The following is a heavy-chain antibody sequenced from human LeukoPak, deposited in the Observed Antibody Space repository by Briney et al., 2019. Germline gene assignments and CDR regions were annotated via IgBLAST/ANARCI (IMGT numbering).Heavy chain of an antibody. CDR2: IYPADSNT. J-gene: IGHJ4*02. D-gene: IGHD2-15*01. V-gene: IGHV5-51*01. CDR3: ATGRYCTGGTCYSSLDF. CDR1: GYSFTNYW. Sequence: EESLKISCQGSGYSFTNYWIGWVRQMPGKGLEWMGIIYPADSNTRYSPSLQGQVTISVDKSITTAYLHWSSLKASDTAMYYCATGRYCTGGTCYSSLDFWGPGTLVTVSS.